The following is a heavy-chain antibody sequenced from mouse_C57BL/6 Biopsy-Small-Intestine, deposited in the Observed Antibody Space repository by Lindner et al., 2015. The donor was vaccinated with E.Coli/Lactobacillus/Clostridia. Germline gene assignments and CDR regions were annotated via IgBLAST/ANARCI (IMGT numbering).Heavy chain of an antibody. CDR3: ARVGRYLYGLDV. Sequence: SVKVSCKASGYTFSGHYMHWVRQAPGQGLEWMGWINPKSGGTNYAQKFQGSVTMTRDTSISTVYMELNSLRSDDTAVYYCARVGRYLYGLDVWGQGTMVTVSS. V-gene: IGHV1-19*01. CDR1: GYTFSGHY. J-gene: IGHJ1*01. CDR2: INPKSGGT. D-gene: IGHD1-1*01.